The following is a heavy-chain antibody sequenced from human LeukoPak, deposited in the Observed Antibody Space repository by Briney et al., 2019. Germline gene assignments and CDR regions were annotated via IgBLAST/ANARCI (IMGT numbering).Heavy chain of an antibody. CDR2: IKSNTFGGTT. J-gene: IGHJ4*02. CDR1: GFTFSDAW. Sequence: RGSPRVSCAASGFTFSDAWMSWVRQAPGKGLEWVGHIKSNTFGGTTDYAAPVKGRFTISRDDSKNTLFLLMDSLKTEDTAVYYCSTEFYGSANFNFWGPGTLGTVSS. V-gene: IGHV3-15*01. D-gene: IGHD3-10*01. CDR3: STEFYGSANFNF.